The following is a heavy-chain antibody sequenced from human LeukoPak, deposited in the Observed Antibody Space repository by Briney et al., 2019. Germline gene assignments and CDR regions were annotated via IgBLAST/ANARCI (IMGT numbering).Heavy chain of an antibody. CDR2: INPNSGGT. D-gene: IGHD1-20*01. V-gene: IGHV1-2*02. CDR3: ARDRVTGTDFDY. J-gene: IGHJ4*01. CDR1: GYIFTRYY. Sequence: ASVKVSCKASGYIFTRYYMHWVRQAPGQGLEWMGWINPNSGGTNYAQKFQGRVTMTRDTSISTAYMELSRLRSDDTAVYYCARDRVTGTDFDYWGHGTLVTVSS.